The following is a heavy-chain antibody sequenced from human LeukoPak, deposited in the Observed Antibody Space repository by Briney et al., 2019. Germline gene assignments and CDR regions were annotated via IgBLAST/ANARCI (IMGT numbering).Heavy chain of an antibody. CDR2: MPQDGSNE. D-gene: IGHD4-17*01. V-gene: IGHV3-30*04. Sequence: GGSLRLSCAVSGISVSSYAVHWVRQAPGKGLEWVAVMPQDGSNEHYADSVKGRFTISRDMSKNTVFLQMNSLRAEDTAVYFCARADYGDTSDPFDFWGQGTLVTVSS. CDR1: GISVSSYA. J-gene: IGHJ4*02. CDR3: ARADYGDTSDPFDF.